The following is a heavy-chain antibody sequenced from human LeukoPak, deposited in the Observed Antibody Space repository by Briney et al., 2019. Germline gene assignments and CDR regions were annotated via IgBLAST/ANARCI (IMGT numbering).Heavy chain of an antibody. J-gene: IGHJ4*02. Sequence: ETQSLTCTVSDGAIAGYSWSWIRQAPGKGMEWVSGISDSGDSIYYADSVKGRFTISRDNAKNSLYLRMNSLRAEDTAVYYCAKDRMITFGGVIPEFDYWGQGTLVTVSS. CDR3: AKDRMITFGGVIPEFDY. CDR2: ISDSGDSI. D-gene: IGHD3-16*02. V-gene: IGHV3-23*01. CDR1: DGAIAGYS.